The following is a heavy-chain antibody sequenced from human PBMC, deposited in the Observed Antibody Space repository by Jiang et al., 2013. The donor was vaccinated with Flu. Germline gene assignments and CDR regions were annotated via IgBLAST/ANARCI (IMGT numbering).Heavy chain of an antibody. CDR1: GYIFTEYP. J-gene: IGHJ4*02. V-gene: IGHV7-4-1*04. Sequence: SGSELRETGASVTVSCKASGYIFTEYPINWVRQAPGQGPEWMGWINTHTRNPTLARGFTGRFVFSLDTSMNVAYLQINNLRTEDTAIYFCARSLSPLSSSWPFDYWGQGTRVTRLL. CDR2: INTHTRNP. CDR3: ARSLSPLSSSWPFDY. D-gene: IGHD6-13*01.